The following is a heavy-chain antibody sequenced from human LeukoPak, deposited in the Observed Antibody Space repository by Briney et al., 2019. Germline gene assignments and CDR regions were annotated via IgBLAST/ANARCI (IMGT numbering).Heavy chain of an antibody. CDR2: ISGSGGST. J-gene: IGHJ4*02. D-gene: IGHD5-12*01. CDR1: GFTFSSYA. V-gene: IGHV3-23*01. Sequence: GGSLRLSCAASGFTFSSYAMSWVRQAPGKGLEWVSAISGSGGSTYYADSVKGRFTISRDNSKNTLYLQMNSLRAEDTAVYYCASTSLYSGYDYTYNYFDYWGQGTLVTVSS. CDR3: ASTSLYSGYDYTYNYFDY.